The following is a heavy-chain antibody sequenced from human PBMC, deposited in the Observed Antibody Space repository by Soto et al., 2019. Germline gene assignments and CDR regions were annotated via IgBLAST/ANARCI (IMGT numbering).Heavy chain of an antibody. J-gene: IGHJ4*02. CDR3: AKDRARSPHDY. Sequence: EVQLLESGGGLVQPGGSLRLSCAASGFTFSSDSMISVRQTPGKGLEWVSAISGSGDSTDYADSVKGRFTISRDNSKNTMYVQMKSLRPEDTAVYYCAKDRARSPHDYWGQGTLVTVSS. V-gene: IGHV3-23*01. CDR1: GFTFSSDS. D-gene: IGHD6-19*01. CDR2: ISGSGDST.